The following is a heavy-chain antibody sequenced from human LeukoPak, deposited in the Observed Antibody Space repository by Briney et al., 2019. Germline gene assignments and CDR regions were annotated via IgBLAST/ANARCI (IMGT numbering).Heavy chain of an antibody. V-gene: IGHV4-39*07. Sequence: SETLSLTCIVPGGSISGSSYYWAWIRQSPGKGLEWIGTFSAGGNAYYNPSLTSRVSISKDTSDNQFSLRLYSVPAANTAVDYCARKQTGTLSDVWGQGTQVTVSS. CDR2: FSAGGNA. J-gene: IGHJ4*02. CDR1: GGSISGSSYY. D-gene: IGHD1-7*01. CDR3: ARKQTGTLSDV.